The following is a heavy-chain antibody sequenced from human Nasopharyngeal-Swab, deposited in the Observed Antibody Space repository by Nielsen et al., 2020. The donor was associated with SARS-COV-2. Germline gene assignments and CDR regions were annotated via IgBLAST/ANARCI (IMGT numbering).Heavy chain of an antibody. CDR3: ATSLHIINTSHTFDY. CDR1: GYTFSNYV. CDR2: ISAHNGNT. V-gene: IGHV1-18*03. Sequence: ASVKVSCKASGYTFSNYVITWVRQAPGQGLEWMGWISAHNGNTKYAPRLQGRVTMTTDTSTNTAYMELRSLRSDDMAVYYCATSLHIINTSHTFDYWGQGTLVTVSS. J-gene: IGHJ4*02. D-gene: IGHD1-14*01.